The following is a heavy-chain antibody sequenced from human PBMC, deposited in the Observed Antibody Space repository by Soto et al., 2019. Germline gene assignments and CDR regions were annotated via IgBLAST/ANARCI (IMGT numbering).Heavy chain of an antibody. CDR1: GYSVTSYW. V-gene: IGHV5-51*01. J-gene: IGHJ4*02. D-gene: IGHD6-19*01. Sequence: GGAPKSSCESSGYSVTSYWIGWVRQIPGKGLEWMGVIYPGDSDTRYSPSFQGQVTISADKSISTAYLQWSSLKASDTAVYFCARHNEAVAASYWGQGTLVTVSS. CDR2: IYPGDSDT. CDR3: ARHNEAVAASY.